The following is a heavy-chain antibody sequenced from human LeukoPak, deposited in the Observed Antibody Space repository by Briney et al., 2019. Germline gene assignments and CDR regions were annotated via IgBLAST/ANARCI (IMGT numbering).Heavy chain of an antibody. CDR3: ARAPGGTYLFDY. CDR2: IYGGGGT. CDR1: GFTVSNSY. D-gene: IGHD3-16*01. V-gene: IGHV3-53*04. J-gene: IGHJ4*02. Sequence: GGSLRLSCTASGFTVSNSYMTWVRQAPGKGLEWVSLIYGGGGTYYADSVKGRFTISRHNSENTLYLEMNSLRPEDTAVYYCARAPGGTYLFDYWGQGTLVTVSS.